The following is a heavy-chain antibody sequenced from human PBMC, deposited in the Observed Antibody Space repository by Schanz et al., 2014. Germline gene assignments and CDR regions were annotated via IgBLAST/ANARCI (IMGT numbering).Heavy chain of an antibody. Sequence: QVQLQESGPGQVRPSETLSLTCTVSGDSISSAYWSWIRQHPGKGLEWIGFIYYRGNTYYNPSLKSRVSISLDPSKTQFFLNLNSLTAADTAIYYCSRGECSSTSCHEVAPPDDWGQGTLVTVSS. CDR1: GDSISSAY. J-gene: IGHJ4*02. D-gene: IGHD2-2*01. CDR3: SRGECSSTSCHEVAPPDD. CDR2: IYYRGNT. V-gene: IGHV4-31*03.